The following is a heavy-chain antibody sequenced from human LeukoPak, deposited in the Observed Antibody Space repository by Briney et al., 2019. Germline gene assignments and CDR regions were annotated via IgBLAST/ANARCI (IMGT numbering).Heavy chain of an antibody. D-gene: IGHD6-13*01. V-gene: IGHV4-34*01. J-gene: IGHJ1*01. Sequence: SETLSLTCAVYGGSFSGHFYSWIRQTPGKGLEWIGEITHRGTTNYNPSLKSRVAMSVDTSKDHFSLHLSSVTAADSAVYYCARALAAAVINWGQGTLVTVSS. CDR2: ITHRGTT. CDR1: GGSFSGHF. CDR3: ARALAAAVIN.